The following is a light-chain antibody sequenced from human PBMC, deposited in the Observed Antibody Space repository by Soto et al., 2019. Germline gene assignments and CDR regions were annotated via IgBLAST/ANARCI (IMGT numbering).Light chain of an antibody. CDR3: NLHTISNTRV. Sequence: QSALTQPASVSWTPGQTNTISCTRTSSDVCAYNHVSWNQHHPGTAPKLMIYDVSNRPSGDSIRFPGSKSGYTASLTISGLLAEDEAVYYCNLHTISNTRVFGTGSKVTVL. CDR2: DVS. CDR1: SSDVCAYNH. J-gene: IGLJ1*01. V-gene: IGLV2-14*01.